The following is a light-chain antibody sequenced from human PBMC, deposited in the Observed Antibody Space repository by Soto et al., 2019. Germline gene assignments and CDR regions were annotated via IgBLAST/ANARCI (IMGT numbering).Light chain of an antibody. CDR2: YDS. CDR3: QVWDSSSDPHVV. V-gene: IGLV3-21*04. Sequence: VLTQPPSVSVAPGKTARITCGGNNIGSKSVHWYQQKPGQAPVLVIYYDSDRPSGIPERFSGSNSGNTATLTISRVEAGDEADDYCQVWDSSSDPHVVFGGGTKLTVL. J-gene: IGLJ2*01. CDR1: NIGSKS.